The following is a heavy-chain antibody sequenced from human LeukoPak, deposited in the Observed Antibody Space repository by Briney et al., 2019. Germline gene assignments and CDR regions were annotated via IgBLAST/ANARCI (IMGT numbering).Heavy chain of an antibody. Sequence: PSETLSLTCTVSGGSISSSFWSWIRQPPGKGLEWIGFIYHTGSTNNNPSLKGRVTISMDTSKNQFSLKLSSVTAADTAVYYCARAGGPAVTTYYFDYWGQGTLVTVSS. J-gene: IGHJ4*02. CDR2: IYHTGST. D-gene: IGHD4-17*01. CDR1: GGSISSSF. CDR3: ARAGGPAVTTYYFDY. V-gene: IGHV4-59*01.